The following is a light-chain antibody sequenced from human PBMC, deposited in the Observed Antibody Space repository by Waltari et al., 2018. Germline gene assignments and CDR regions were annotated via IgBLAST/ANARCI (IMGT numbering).Light chain of an antibody. CDR3: LQHNSHPYS. CDR2: DAS. J-gene: IGKJ2*03. Sequence: DIQMTQSPSSLSASAGDTVTITCRASQGISTYLNWYQQKPGKPPKRLIFDASSLESGVPSRFSGSGSVTDFTLTISSLQPEDFATYYCLQHNSHPYSFGQGTKVEIK. V-gene: IGKV1-17*01. CDR1: QGISTY.